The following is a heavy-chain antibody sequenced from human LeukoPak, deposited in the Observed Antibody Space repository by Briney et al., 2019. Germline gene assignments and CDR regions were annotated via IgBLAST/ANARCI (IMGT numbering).Heavy chain of an antibody. CDR1: GYTFTSYG. D-gene: IGHD3-22*01. CDR3: ARTSMIKGDDY. CDR2: ISAYNGNT. J-gene: IGHJ4*02. V-gene: IGHV1-18*01. Sequence: AASVSVSCKASGYTFTSYGISWVRQAPGQGLEWMGWISAYNGNTNYAQKLQGRVTMTTDTSTSTAYMELRSLRSDDTAVYYCARTSMIKGDDYWGQGTLVTVSS.